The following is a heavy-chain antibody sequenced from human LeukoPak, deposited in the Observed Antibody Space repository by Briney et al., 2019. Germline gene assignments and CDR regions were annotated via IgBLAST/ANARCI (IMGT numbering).Heavy chain of an antibody. D-gene: IGHD2-2*01. V-gene: IGHV1-8*03. J-gene: IGHJ3*02. Sequence: ASVKVSCKASGYTFTSYDINWVRQATGQGLEWMGWMNLNSGNTGYAQKFQGRVTITRNTSISTAYMELSSLRSEDTAVYYCARGLGYCSSTSCQDAFDIWGQGTMVIVSS. CDR1: GYTFTSYD. CDR2: MNLNSGNT. CDR3: ARGLGYCSSTSCQDAFDI.